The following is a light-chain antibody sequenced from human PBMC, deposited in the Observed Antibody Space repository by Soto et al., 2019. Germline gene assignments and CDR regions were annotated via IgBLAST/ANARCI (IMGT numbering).Light chain of an antibody. CDR2: AAS. Sequence: EIVLTQSPGTLSLSPGERATLSCRASRSFASSYLAWYQRKPGQPPRLLIYAASNRATGIPDRFTGSGSGADFTLTISRVEPEDSAVYYCHQYGPSPPYTFGQGTKVEVK. J-gene: IGKJ2*01. CDR1: RSFASSY. CDR3: HQYGPSPPYT. V-gene: IGKV3-20*01.